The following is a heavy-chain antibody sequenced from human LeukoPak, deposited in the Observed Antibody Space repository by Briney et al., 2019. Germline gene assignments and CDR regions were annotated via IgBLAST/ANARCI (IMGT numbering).Heavy chain of an antibody. Sequence: SQTLSLTCTVSGDSISGGSYYWSWIRQPAGQGREWSVRIYTSGSTNYNPSHKSRVTLSEDTSNNHFSLKLSSLTAADTAVYYWATEGYDCWTRNWFDPWGQGDLVTVSS. J-gene: IGHJ5*02. CDR1: GDSISGGSYY. D-gene: IGHD3-3*01. CDR2: IYTSGST. CDR3: ATEGYDCWTRNWFDP. V-gene: IGHV4-61*02.